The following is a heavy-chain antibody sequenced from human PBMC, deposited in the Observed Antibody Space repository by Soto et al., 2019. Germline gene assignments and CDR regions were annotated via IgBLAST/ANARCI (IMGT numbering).Heavy chain of an antibody. CDR1: GFTFSNYD. V-gene: IGHV3-48*03. CDR2: ISSSGGII. J-gene: IGHJ6*02. D-gene: IGHD3-10*01. CDR3: AREGSVSSSDYYAYYYGMDV. Sequence: LRLSCAASGFTFSNYDINWVRQAPGKGPEWISHISSSGGIIYYADSVKGRFTISRDNAKNSLYLQMNSLRGEDTAVYYCAREGSVSSSDYYAYYYGMDVWGQGTTVTVSS.